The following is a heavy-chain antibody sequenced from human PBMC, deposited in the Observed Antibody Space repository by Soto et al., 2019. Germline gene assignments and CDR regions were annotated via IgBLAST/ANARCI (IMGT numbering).Heavy chain of an antibody. CDR2: ISSSSTTI. CDR3: ARGLTYYYYMDV. V-gene: IGHV3-48*01. J-gene: IGHJ6*03. CDR1: GFTFSTYN. D-gene: IGHD7-27*01. Sequence: GGSLRLSCAASGFTFSTYNMNWVRQAPGKGLEWVSYISSSSTTIYYADSVKGRFTISRDNAKDSLYLQMNSLRAEDTAVYYCARGLTYYYYMDVWGKGTTVTVS.